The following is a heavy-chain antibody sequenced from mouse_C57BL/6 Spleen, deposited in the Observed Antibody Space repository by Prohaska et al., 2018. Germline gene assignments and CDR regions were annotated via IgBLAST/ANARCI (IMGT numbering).Heavy chain of an antibody. CDR3: MRYGNHWYFDV. D-gene: IGHD2-1*01. CDR1: GFTFSGFW. J-gene: IGHJ1*03. Sequence: EVQLLETGGGLVQPGGSRGLSCEGSGFTFSGFWMSWVRQTPGKTLEWIGDINSDGSAINYAPSIKDRFTSFRDNDKSTLYLQMSNVRSEDTATYFCMRYGNHWYFDVWGTGTTVTVSS. CDR2: INSDGSAI. V-gene: IGHV11-2*01.